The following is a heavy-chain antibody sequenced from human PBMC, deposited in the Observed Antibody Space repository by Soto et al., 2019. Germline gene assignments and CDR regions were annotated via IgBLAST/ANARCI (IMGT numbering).Heavy chain of an antibody. CDR2: INHSGST. CDR3: ARHYFYVALCYYDP. CDR1: GGAFSDYY. J-gene: IGHJ5*02. Sequence: EPLSLICAVYGGAFSDYYWSWIRQPPGRGLEWIGEINHSGSTNYNPSLKSRVTISVDTSKNQFSLKLSSVTAADSAVYYCARHYFYVALCYYDP. V-gene: IGHV4-34*01. D-gene: IGHD3-10*02.